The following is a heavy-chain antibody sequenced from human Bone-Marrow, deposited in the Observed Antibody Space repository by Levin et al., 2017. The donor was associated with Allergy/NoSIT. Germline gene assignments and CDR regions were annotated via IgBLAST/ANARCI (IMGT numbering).Heavy chain of an antibody. V-gene: IGHV3-33*05. CDR2: VSYDGSKK. CDR3: ARQHYFYDSSGLDD. D-gene: IGHD3-22*01. CDR1: EFTFNNYA. J-gene: IGHJ4*02. Sequence: PGGSLRLSCAASEFTFNNYAIHWVRQAPGKGLEWVAVVSYDGSKKYYVDSVKGRFTISRDKSKNTVYLQMNSLRVDDMAVYYCARQHYFYDSSGLDDWGQGTLVTVSS.